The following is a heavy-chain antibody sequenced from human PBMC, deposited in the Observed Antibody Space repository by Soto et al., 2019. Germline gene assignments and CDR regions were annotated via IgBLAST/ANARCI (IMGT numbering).Heavy chain of an antibody. D-gene: IGHD3-3*01. V-gene: IGHV1-46*01. CDR3: ARGALPITIFGVVLAQTNWCDP. Sequence: ASVKVSCKASGYTFTSYYMHWVRQAPGQGLEWMGIINPSGGSTSYAQKFQGRVTMTRDTSTSTVYMELSSLRSEDTAVYYCARGALPITIFGVVLAQTNWCDPRGQGTLVTVSS. CDR1: GYTFTSYY. CDR2: INPSGGST. J-gene: IGHJ5*02.